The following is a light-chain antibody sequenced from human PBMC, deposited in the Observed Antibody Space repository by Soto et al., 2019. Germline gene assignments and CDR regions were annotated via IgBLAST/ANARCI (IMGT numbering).Light chain of an antibody. Sequence: QSALTQPASVSVSPGQSITISCTGTSSDVGGYNYVSWYQQHPGKAPKLMIYDVSNRTSGVSNPFSGSKSGNTASLTISGLQAEDEADYYCSSYTSSSSLYVFGTGTKLTVL. V-gene: IGLV2-14*01. CDR1: SSDVGGYNY. CDR2: DVS. CDR3: SSYTSSSSLYV. J-gene: IGLJ1*01.